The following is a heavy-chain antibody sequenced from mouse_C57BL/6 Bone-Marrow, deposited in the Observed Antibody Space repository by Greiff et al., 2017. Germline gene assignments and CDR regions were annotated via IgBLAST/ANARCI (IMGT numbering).Heavy chain of an antibody. CDR2: ISSGGSYT. D-gene: IGHD2-4*01. CDR3: ARPSLYYDYRWFAY. CDR1: GFTFSSYG. V-gene: IGHV5-6*02. J-gene: IGHJ3*01. Sequence: EVKLVESGGDLVKPGGSLKLSCAASGFTFSSYGMSWVRQTPDKRLEWVATISSGGSYTYYPDSVKGRFTISRDNAKNTLYLQMSSLKSEDTAMYYCARPSLYYDYRWFAYWGQGTLVTVSA.